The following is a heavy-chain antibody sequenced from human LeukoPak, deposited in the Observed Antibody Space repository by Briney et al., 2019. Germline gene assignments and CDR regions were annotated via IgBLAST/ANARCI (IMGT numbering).Heavy chain of an antibody. J-gene: IGHJ6*03. Sequence: PSETLSLTCTVSGGSISSSSYYWGWIRQPPGKGLEWIGSIYYSGSTYYNPSLKSRVTISVDTSKNQFSLKLSSVTAADTAVYYCAAGDDHYYCYMDVWGKGTTVTVSS. CDR3: AAGDDHYYCYMDV. CDR2: IYYSGST. V-gene: IGHV4-39*01. CDR1: GGSISSSSYY. D-gene: IGHD7-27*01.